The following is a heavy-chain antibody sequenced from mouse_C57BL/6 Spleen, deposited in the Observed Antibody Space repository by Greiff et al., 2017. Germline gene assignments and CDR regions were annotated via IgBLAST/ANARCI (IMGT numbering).Heavy chain of an antibody. J-gene: IGHJ2*01. CDR1: GYTFTSYW. V-gene: IGHV1-69*01. Sequence: QVQLQQPGAELVMPGASVKLSCKASGYTFTSYWMHWVKQRPGQGLEWIGEIDPSDSYTNYNQKFKGKSTLTVDKSSSTAYMQISSLTSEDSAVYYCARGDYGSSYLDYWGQGTTLTVSS. CDR3: ARGDYGSSYLDY. CDR2: IDPSDSYT. D-gene: IGHD1-1*01.